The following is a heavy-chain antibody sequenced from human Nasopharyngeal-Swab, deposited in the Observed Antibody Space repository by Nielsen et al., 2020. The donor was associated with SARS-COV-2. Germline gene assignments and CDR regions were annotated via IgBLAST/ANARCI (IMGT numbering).Heavy chain of an antibody. J-gene: IGHJ4*02. CDR3: ARDLVGLGYY. CDR1: GYTFTNYA. V-gene: IGHV7-4-1*02. D-gene: IGHD2-2*01. Sequence: ASVKVSCKTSGYTFTNYAMNWVRQAPGQGLEWMGWINTNTGNPMYAQGFTGRFVFSLDPSVSTAYLQISSLKAEDTAVYYCARDLVGLGYYWGQGTLVTVSS. CDR2: INTNTGNP.